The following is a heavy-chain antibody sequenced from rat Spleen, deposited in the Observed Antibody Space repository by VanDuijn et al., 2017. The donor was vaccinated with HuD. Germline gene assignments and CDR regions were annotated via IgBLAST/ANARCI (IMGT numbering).Heavy chain of an antibody. CDR3: ARRHYGYTDYFDY. D-gene: IGHD1-9*01. CDR2: ISYGASSGHSGT. CDR1: GFTFNNYG. J-gene: IGHJ2*01. Sequence: EVQLVESGGGLVQPGRSLKLSCAASGFTFNNYGMAWVRQAPTKGLEWVATISYGASSGHSGTYYRDSVRGRFTISRDDAKSTLSLQMDSLRSEDTATYYCARRHYGYTDYFDYWGQGVMVTVSS. V-gene: IGHV5-29*01.